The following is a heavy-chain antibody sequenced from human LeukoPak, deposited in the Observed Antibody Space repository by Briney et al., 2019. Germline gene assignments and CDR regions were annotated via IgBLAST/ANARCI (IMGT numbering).Heavy chain of an antibody. V-gene: IGHV3-30-3*01. CDR2: ISYDGSNR. J-gene: IGHJ4*02. CDR1: GFTFSGYP. CDR3: ARGYYDSSGYYWGYFDY. D-gene: IGHD3-22*01. Sequence: GKSLRLSCAASGFTFSGYPIHWVRQAPGKGLEWVAVISYDGSNRYYADSVKGRFTISRDNSKNTLYLQMNSLRAEDTAVYYCARGYYDSSGYYWGYFDYWGQGTLVTVSS.